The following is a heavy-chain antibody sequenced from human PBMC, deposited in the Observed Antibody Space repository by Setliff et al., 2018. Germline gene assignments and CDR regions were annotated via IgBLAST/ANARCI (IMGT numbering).Heavy chain of an antibody. Sequence: GVSLRLSCAASGFTFSSYWMHWVRQSPEKGLVWVSRISGDGSTTTYADSVKGRFTISRDNAKNTLFLQMNSLRADDTAVYYCVNTLIRGACDYWGQGTLVTVSS. CDR1: GFTFSSYW. V-gene: IGHV3-74*01. CDR3: VNTLIRGACDY. CDR2: ISGDGSTT. D-gene: IGHD3-10*01. J-gene: IGHJ4*02.